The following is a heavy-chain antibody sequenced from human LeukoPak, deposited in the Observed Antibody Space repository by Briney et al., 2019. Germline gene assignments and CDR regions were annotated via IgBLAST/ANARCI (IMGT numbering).Heavy chain of an antibody. V-gene: IGHV3-11*04. CDR2: ISSSGSTI. CDR1: GFTFSDYY. Sequence: GGSLRLSCAASGFTFSDYYMNWIRQAPGKGLEWVSYISSSGSTIYYADSVKGRFTISRDNAKNSLYLQMNSLRAEDTAVYYCAKDLGFWENYMDVWGKGTTVTVSS. D-gene: IGHD3-3*01. CDR3: AKDLGFWENYMDV. J-gene: IGHJ6*03.